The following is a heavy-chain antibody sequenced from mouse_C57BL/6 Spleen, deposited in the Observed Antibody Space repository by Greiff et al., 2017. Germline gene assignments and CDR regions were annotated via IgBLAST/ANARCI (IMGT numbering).Heavy chain of an antibody. D-gene: IGHD3-1*01. J-gene: IGHJ2*01. Sequence: EVQLVESGGGLVKPGGSLQLSCAASGFTFSSYAMSWVRQTPEKRLEWVATISDGGSYTSYPDNVKGRFTISRDNAKNNLYLQMSHLKSEDTAMYYCARDSGYGPYFDYWGQGTTLTVSS. CDR2: ISDGGSYT. V-gene: IGHV5-4*01. CDR1: GFTFSSYA. CDR3: ARDSGYGPYFDY.